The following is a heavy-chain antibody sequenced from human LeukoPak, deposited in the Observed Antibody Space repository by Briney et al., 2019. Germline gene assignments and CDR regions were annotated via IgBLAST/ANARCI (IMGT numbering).Heavy chain of an antibody. CDR2: FDPEDGET. J-gene: IGHJ3*02. CDR3: ATDPPTTVVTGDLSDI. D-gene: IGHD4-23*01. Sequence: ASVKVSCKVSGYTLTELSMHWVRQAPGKGLEWMGGFDPEDGETIYAQSFQGRVTVTEDTSTDTVYMELRRLRSEDTAVYYCATDPPTTVVTGDLSDIWGQGTMVTVSS. V-gene: IGHV1-24*01. CDR1: GYTLTELS.